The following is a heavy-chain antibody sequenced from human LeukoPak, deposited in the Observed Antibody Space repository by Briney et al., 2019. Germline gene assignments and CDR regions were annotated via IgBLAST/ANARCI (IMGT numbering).Heavy chain of an antibody. D-gene: IGHD1-26*01. CDR1: GGTFSSYA. J-gene: IGHJ3*02. V-gene: IGHV1-18*01. CDR3: ARRLEMGAPDAFDI. Sequence: ASVKVSCKASGGTFSSYAISWVRQAPGQGLEWMGWISAYNGNTNYAQKLQGRVTMTTDTSTSTAYMELRSLRSDDTAVYYCARRLEMGAPDAFDIWGQGTMVTVSS. CDR2: ISAYNGNT.